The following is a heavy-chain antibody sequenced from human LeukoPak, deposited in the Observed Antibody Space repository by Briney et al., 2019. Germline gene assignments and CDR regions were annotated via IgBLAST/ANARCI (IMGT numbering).Heavy chain of an antibody. D-gene: IGHD2-15*01. J-gene: IGHJ1*01. V-gene: IGHV3-7*01. Sequence: GGSLRLSCAASGFTFSTSWMSWVRQAPGKGLEWLANINPDGRATFYVDSVKGRFIISRDNAKNSLFLQMSSLRDDDTALYYCASSHDSAGNDWAQGTVVTVYS. CDR2: INPDGRAT. CDR1: GFTFSTSW. CDR3: ASSHDSAGND.